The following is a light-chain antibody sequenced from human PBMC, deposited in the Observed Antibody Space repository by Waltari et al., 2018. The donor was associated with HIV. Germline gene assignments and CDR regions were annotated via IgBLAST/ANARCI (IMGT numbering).Light chain of an antibody. CDR3: CSYAGSSTFV. Sequence: QSALTQPASVSGSPGQSITISCPGTSSDVGGYNYVSWYQQHPGKAPKLMIYDVSKRPSGVSNRCSGSKSGNTASLTISGLQAEDEADYYCCSYAGSSTFVFGTGTKVTVL. CDR2: DVS. J-gene: IGLJ1*01. CDR1: SSDVGGYNY. V-gene: IGLV2-23*02.